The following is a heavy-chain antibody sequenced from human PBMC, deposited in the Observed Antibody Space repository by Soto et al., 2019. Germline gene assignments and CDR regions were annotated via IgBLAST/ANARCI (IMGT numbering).Heavy chain of an antibody. CDR2: VKDGGHT. CDR1: GGSLSGYY. CDR3: ARGQEGVVATH. V-gene: IGHV4-34*01. Sequence: SETLSLTCAVTGGSLSGYYWSWIRQPPGKGLEWIGEVKDGGHTNYSPSLRGRVTISSDTSNNQFSLRLDSVTAADAGVYYCARGQEGVVATHWDQGSLVTVSS. D-gene: IGHD5-12*01. J-gene: IGHJ4*02.